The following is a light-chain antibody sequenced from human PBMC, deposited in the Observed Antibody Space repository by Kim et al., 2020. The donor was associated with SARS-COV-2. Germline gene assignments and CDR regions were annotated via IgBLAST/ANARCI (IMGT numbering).Light chain of an antibody. Sequence: STSVGDRVTITCRSSQDIQTYLGWYQQTPGKASKRLIYAVSIVESGVPSRFSGRGYGTEFTLTISDLQPEDFASYYCLQYNSFPLTFGQGTKLEI. CDR1: QDIQTY. CDR3: LQYNSFPLT. CDR2: AVS. V-gene: IGKV1-17*02. J-gene: IGKJ2*01.